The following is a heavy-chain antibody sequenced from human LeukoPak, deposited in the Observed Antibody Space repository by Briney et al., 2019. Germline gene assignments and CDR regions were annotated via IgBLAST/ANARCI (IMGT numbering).Heavy chain of an antibody. Sequence: GGSLRLSCAASGFTFSNYAMSWVRQAPGKGLEWVAGITGSGVDTYYADSVKGRFTISRDNSKSTLYLQMNTLGTEDTAVYYCALRSLGTVALFDFWGQGILVAVSS. J-gene: IGHJ4*02. CDR2: ITGSGVDT. CDR1: GFTFSNYA. V-gene: IGHV3-23*01. CDR3: ALRSLGTVALFDF. D-gene: IGHD4-23*01.